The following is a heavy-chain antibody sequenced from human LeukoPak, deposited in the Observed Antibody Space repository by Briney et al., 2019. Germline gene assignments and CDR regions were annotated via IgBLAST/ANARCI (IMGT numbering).Heavy chain of an antibody. CDR3: ARLKGRWLQSRAFDI. CDR1: SGSISSSSYY. V-gene: IGHV4-39*01. J-gene: IGHJ3*02. CDR2: IYYSGST. Sequence: SETLSLTCTVSSGSISSSSYYWGWIRQPPGKGLEWIGSIYYSGSTYYNPSLKSRVTISVDTSKNQFSLKLSSVTAADTAVYYCARLKGRWLQSRAFDIWGQGTMVTVSS. D-gene: IGHD5-24*01.